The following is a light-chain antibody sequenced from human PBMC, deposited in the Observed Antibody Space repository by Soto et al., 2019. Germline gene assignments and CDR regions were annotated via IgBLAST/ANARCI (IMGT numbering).Light chain of an antibody. CDR2: SKN. Sequence: QSVLTQPPSASGTPGQRVTISCSGSSSNIGSNTVTWYQQLPGTAPKLLIYSKNKRPSGVPDRFSGSKSGTSASLSISGLQSEDEADYYCAAWDDSLNGHLVFGGGTKVTVL. CDR1: SSNIGSNT. J-gene: IGLJ2*01. CDR3: AAWDDSLNGHLV. V-gene: IGLV1-44*01.